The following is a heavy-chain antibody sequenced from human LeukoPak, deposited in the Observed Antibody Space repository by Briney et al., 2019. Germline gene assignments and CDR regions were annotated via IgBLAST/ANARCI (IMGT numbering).Heavy chain of an antibody. D-gene: IGHD1-26*01. Sequence: SRPTLVDSTQTLTQTCTFSGFSLSTSGVCVGWIRQPPGKALEWLALIYWDDDKRYSPSLKSRHTITKDTSKNQVVLTMTNMDPVDTATYYCAHRQRVTSGSYRAAHWGHGIPVTVSS. CDR2: IYWDDDK. CDR1: GFSLSTSGVC. J-gene: IGHJ4*03. CDR3: AHRQRVTSGSYRAAH. V-gene: IGHV2-5*02.